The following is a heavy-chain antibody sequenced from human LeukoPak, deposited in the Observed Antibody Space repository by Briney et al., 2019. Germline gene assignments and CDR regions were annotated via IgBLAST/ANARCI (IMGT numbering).Heavy chain of an antibody. D-gene: IGHD3-22*01. V-gene: IGHV1-46*01. Sequence: GASVKVSCKASGYTFTSYYMHWVRQAPGQGLEWMGIINPSGGSASYAQKFQGRVTMTRDTSTSTVYMEVSSLRSEDTAVYCCARDVASSGYYWDWGQGTLVTVSS. CDR2: INPSGGSA. CDR3: ARDVASSGYYWD. J-gene: IGHJ4*02. CDR1: GYTFTSYY.